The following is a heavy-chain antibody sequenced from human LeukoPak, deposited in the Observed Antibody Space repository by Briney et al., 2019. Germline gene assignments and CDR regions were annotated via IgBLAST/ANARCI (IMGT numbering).Heavy chain of an antibody. J-gene: IGHJ4*02. D-gene: IGHD3-16*02. CDR1: GGSISSYY. CDR2: IYNGGSA. CDR3: ARHVRYSYVFFDY. Sequence: SETLSLTCTVSGGSISSYYWSWIRQPPGKGLEWIGYIYNGGSANYNPSLKSRVAISLDTSKNQFSLKLTSVTATDTAVYYCARHVRYSYVFFDYWGQGTLVTVSS. V-gene: IGHV4-59*08.